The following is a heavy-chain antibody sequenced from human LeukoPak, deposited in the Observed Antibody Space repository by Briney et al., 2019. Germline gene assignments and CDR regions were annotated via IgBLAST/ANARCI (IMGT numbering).Heavy chain of an antibody. CDR2: INGSGGST. V-gene: IGHV3-23*01. Sequence: GGSLRLSCAASGFTFSAYAMSWVRPAPGKGLEWVATINGSGGSTHYVDFVKGRFAISRDNSKNTLYLQMNSLRAEDTAIYYCAKLHYDSSGYSPEYGFDIWGQGTMVTVSS. CDR1: GFTFSAYA. CDR3: AKLHYDSSGYSPEYGFDI. J-gene: IGHJ3*02. D-gene: IGHD3-22*01.